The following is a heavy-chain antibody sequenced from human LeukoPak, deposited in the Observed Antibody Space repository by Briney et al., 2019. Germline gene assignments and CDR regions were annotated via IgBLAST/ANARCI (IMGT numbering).Heavy chain of an antibody. CDR1: GFTFSSYG. D-gene: IGHD2-2*01. V-gene: IGHV3-30*18. Sequence: ERSLRLSCAASGFTFSSYGMHWVRQAPGKGLEWVAVISYDGSNKYYADSVKGRFTISRDNSKNTLYLQMNSLRAEDTAVYYCAKEVEYQLLQYYYYGMDVWGKGTTVTVSS. J-gene: IGHJ6*04. CDR2: ISYDGSNK. CDR3: AKEVEYQLLQYYYYGMDV.